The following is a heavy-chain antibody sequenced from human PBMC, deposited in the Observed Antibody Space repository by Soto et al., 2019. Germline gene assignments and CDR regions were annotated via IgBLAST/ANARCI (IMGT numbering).Heavy chain of an antibody. CDR2: IYYSGST. Sequence: SETLSLTCTVSGGSISSSSYYWGWIRQPPGKGLEWIGSIYYSGSTYYNPSLKSRVTISVDTSKNQFSLKLSSVTAADTAVYYCARIENDSSGYYYSYNWFDPWGQGTLVTVPQ. CDR1: GGSISSSSYY. J-gene: IGHJ5*02. D-gene: IGHD3-22*01. V-gene: IGHV4-39*01. CDR3: ARIENDSSGYYYSYNWFDP.